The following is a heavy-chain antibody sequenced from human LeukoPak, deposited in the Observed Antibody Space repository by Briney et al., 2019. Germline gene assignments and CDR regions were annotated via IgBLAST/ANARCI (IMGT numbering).Heavy chain of an antibody. CDR2: IHSSSGSI. CDR1: GFNFSNYN. D-gene: IGHD2-2*01. V-gene: IGHV3-21*01. CDR3: ARDPAWDAFDI. J-gene: IGHJ3*02. Sequence: GGSLRLSCAASGFNFSNYNMNWVRQAPGKGLEWVSSIHSSSGSIYYADSLKGRFTISRDNAKNSLYLQMNSLRAEDTAVYYCARDPAWDAFDIWGQGTMVTVSS.